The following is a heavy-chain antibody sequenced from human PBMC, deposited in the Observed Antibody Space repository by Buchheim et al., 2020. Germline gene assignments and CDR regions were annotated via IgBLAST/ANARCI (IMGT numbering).Heavy chain of an antibody. V-gene: IGHV3-66*01. J-gene: IGHJ6*02. D-gene: IGHD3/OR15-3a*01. Sequence: EVQLVESGGGLVQPGGSLRLSCAASGFTVSSNYMSWVRQAPGKGLEWVSVIYIGGSTYYAASVKGRFTISRDNSKNTLFLQMNSLRAEDTAVYYCARVFVDSQGGMDVWGQGTT. CDR3: ARVFVDSQGGMDV. CDR1: GFTVSSNY. CDR2: IYIGGST.